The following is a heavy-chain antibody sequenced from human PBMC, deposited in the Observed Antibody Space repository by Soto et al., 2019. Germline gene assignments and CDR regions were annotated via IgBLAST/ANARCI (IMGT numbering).Heavy chain of an antibody. Sequence: ASVKVACKASGYTFTRYAMHWVRQAPGQRLEWMGWINAGNGNTKYSQKFQGRVTITRDTSASTAYMELSSLRSEDTAVYYCASSYCISTSCPPYYGMDVWGRGTTVTVSS. D-gene: IGHD2-2*01. CDR1: GYTFTRYA. CDR3: ASSYCISTSCPPYYGMDV. CDR2: INAGNGNT. V-gene: IGHV1-3*01. J-gene: IGHJ6*02.